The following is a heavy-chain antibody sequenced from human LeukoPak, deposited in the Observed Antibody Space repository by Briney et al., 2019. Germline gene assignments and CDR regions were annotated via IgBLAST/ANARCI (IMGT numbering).Heavy chain of an antibody. CDR1: GFTFSSYT. CDR3: ARGTMVTVNFDY. Sequence: PGGSLILSCAASGFTFSSYTLNWVRQAPGKGLEWVSSISSSGDYIYYADSMKGRFTISRDNAKNSLYLQMNSLRGEDTAVYYCARGTMVTVNFDYWGQGTLVTVSS. J-gene: IGHJ4*02. V-gene: IGHV3-21*01. CDR2: ISSSGDYI. D-gene: IGHD4-11*01.